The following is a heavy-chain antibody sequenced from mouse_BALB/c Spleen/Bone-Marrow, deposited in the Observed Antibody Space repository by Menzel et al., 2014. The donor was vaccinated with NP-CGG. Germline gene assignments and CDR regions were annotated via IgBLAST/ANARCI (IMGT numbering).Heavy chain of an antibody. V-gene: IGHV1-9*01. D-gene: IGHD5-1*01. CDR1: GYIFSSYW. Sequence: VQLQQSGAELMKPGASVKISCKATGYIFSSYWIEWVKQRPGHGLEWIGEILPGISTNYNEKFKGKATFTADTSSNTAYKQLSSLTSEDSAVYYCARGISYHFDYWGQGTTLTVSS. J-gene: IGHJ2*01. CDR3: ARGISYHFDY. CDR2: ILPGIST.